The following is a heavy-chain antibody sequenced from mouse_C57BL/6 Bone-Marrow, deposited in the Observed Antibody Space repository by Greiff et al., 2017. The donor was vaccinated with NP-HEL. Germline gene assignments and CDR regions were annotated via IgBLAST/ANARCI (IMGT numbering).Heavy chain of an antibody. CDR3: AGDPPYYYGSSYEGYAMDY. CDR2: ITHSGET. V-gene: IGHV12-3*01. CDR1: GFPITSGYY. J-gene: IGHJ4*01. Sequence: QVQLKESGPGLVKPSQSLFLTCSITGFPITSGYYWIWIRQSPGKPLEWMGYITHSGETFYNPSLQSPISITRETSKNQFFLQLNSVTTEDTAMYYWAGDPPYYYGSSYEGYAMDYWGQGTSVTVSS. D-gene: IGHD1-1*01.